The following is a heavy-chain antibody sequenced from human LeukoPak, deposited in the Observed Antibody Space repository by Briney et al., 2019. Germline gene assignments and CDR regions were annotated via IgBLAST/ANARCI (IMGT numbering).Heavy chain of an antibody. CDR3: ARAAIAAAGPFDY. CDR2: ISSSSSYI. V-gene: IGHV3-21*01. D-gene: IGHD6-13*01. Sequence: GGSLRLSCAASGFAFSSYSMNWVRQAPGKGLEWVSSISSSSSYIYYADSVKGRFTISRDNAKNSLYLQMNSLRAEDTAVYYCARAAIAAAGPFDYWGQGTLVTVSS. CDR1: GFAFSSYS. J-gene: IGHJ4*02.